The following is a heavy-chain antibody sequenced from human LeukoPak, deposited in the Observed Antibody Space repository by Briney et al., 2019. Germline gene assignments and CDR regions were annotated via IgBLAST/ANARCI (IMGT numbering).Heavy chain of an antibody. CDR2: ISWRNIDI. CDR1: GFTLSSYN. Sequence: PGGSLRLSCVASGFTLSSYNMKWVRQAPGKRLEWVSSISWRNIDIEYADSVKGRFTISRDNDKKSLYLQMNSLRVEDTAVYYCARVYSSTWYSGYFHMDVWGKGTTVTVSS. D-gene: IGHD6-13*01. V-gene: IGHV3-21*01. CDR3: ARVYSSTWYSGYFHMDV. J-gene: IGHJ6*03.